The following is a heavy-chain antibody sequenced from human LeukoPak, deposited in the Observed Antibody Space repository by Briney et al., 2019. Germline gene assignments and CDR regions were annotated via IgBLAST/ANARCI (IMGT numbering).Heavy chain of an antibody. CDR1: GGSISSSSYY. CDR3: ARLGLEWERPYYFDY. V-gene: IGHV4-39*01. Sequence: SETLSLTCTVSGGSISSSSYYWGWIRQPPGKGLEWIGSIYYSGSTYYNPSLKSRVTISVDTSKNQFSLKLSSVTAADTAVYYCARLGLEWERPYYFDYWGQGTLVTVSS. CDR2: IYYSGST. D-gene: IGHD1-26*01. J-gene: IGHJ4*02.